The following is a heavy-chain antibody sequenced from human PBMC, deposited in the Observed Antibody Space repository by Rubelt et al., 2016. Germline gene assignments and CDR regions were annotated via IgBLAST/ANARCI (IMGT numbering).Heavy chain of an antibody. CDR3: AKDSRSEQWLDYFDY. CDR1: GFTFSSYG. V-gene: IGHV3-30*18. Sequence: VQLLESGGGLVQPGGSLRLSCAASGFTFSSYGMHWVRQAPGKGLEWVAVISYDGSNKYYADSVKGRFTISRDNSKNTLYLQMNSLRAEDTAVYYCAKDSRSEQWLDYFDYWGQGTLVTVSS. J-gene: IGHJ4*02. D-gene: IGHD6-19*01. CDR2: ISYDGSNK.